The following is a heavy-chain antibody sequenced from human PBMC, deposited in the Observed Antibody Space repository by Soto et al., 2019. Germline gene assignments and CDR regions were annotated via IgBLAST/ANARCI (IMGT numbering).Heavy chain of an antibody. D-gene: IGHD3-10*01. J-gene: IGHJ4*02. V-gene: IGHV3-30*18. CDR3: AKGLGLLIGY. CDR1: GFTFSSYG. Sequence: QVQLVESGGGVVQPGRSLRLSCAASGFTFSSYGMHWVRQAPGKGLEWVAVISYDGSNKYYADSVKGRFTISRDNSKNPLYLQMNSLRAEDTALYYCAKGLGLLIGYWGQGTLVTVSS. CDR2: ISYDGSNK.